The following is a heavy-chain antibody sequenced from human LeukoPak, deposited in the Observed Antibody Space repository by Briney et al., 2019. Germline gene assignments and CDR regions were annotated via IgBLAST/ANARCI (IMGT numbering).Heavy chain of an antibody. J-gene: IGHJ4*02. CDR3: ARHRILWFGEFSIDY. CDR2: IYHSGST. V-gene: IGHV4-4*02. CDR1: GGSISSSNW. D-gene: IGHD3-10*01. Sequence: SGTLSLTCAVSGGSISSSNWWSWVRQPPGKGLEWIGEIYHSGSTNYNPSLKSRVTISVDKSKNQFSLKLSSVTAADTAVYYCARHRILWFGEFSIDYWGQGTLVTVSS.